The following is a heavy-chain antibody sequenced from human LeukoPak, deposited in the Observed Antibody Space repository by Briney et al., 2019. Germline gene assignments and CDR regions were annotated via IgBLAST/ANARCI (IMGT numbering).Heavy chain of an antibody. D-gene: IGHD5-24*01. V-gene: IGHV1-69*13. CDR1: GGTFSSYA. CDR2: IIPIFGTA. CDR3: ARDLDDYNDFPPIFQY. J-gene: IGHJ1*01. Sequence: SVKVSCKASGGTFSSYAISWVRQAPGQGLEWMGGIIPIFGTANYAQKFQGRVTITADESTSTAYMELSSLRSEDTAVYYCARDLDDYNDFPPIFQYWGQGTQVIVSS.